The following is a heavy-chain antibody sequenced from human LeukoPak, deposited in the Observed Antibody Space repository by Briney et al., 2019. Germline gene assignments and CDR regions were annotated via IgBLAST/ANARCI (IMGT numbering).Heavy chain of an antibody. CDR3: AKKGIAAAGDWFDP. J-gene: IGHJ5*02. CDR1: GFTFSSYA. Sequence: PGGSLRLSCAASGFTFSSYAMSWVRQAPGKGLEWVSLITGSGGSTHYADSVKGRFTISRDNSKNTLYLQMNSLRAEDTAVYYCAKKGIAAAGDWFDPWGQGTLATVSS. V-gene: IGHV3-23*01. D-gene: IGHD6-13*01. CDR2: ITGSGGST.